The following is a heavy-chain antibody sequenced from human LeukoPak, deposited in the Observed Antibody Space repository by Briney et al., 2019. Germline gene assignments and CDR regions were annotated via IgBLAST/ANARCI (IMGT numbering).Heavy chain of an antibody. CDR2: ISGSGGST. CDR1: GFTFSSYA. Sequence: GGSLRFYCAASGFTFSSYAMSWVRQAPGKGLEWVSAISGSGGSTYYADSVKGRFTISRDNSKNTLYLQMNSLRAEDTAVYYCAKDRSTAGSFNYWGQGTLVTVSS. D-gene: IGHD6-13*01. V-gene: IGHV3-23*01. J-gene: IGHJ4*02. CDR3: AKDRSTAGSFNY.